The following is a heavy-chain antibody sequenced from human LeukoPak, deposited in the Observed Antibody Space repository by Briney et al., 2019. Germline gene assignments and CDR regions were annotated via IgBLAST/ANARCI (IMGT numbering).Heavy chain of an antibody. CDR1: GFTFSSYA. Sequence: GGSLRLSCAASGFTFSSYAMSWVRQAPGKGLEWVSAISGSGGSTYHADSVKGRFTISRDNSKNTLYLQMNSLRAEDTAVYYCAKDKSSSWYSEFDYWGQGTLVTVSS. V-gene: IGHV3-23*01. CDR3: AKDKSSSWYSEFDY. J-gene: IGHJ4*02. D-gene: IGHD6-13*01. CDR2: ISGSGGST.